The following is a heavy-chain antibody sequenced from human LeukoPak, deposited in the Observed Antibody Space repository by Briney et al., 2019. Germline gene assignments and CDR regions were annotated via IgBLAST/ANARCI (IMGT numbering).Heavy chain of an antibody. Sequence: GGSLRLSCVASGFTFTNYAMTWVRQAPGKGLEWVANIKQDGSEKYYVDSVKGRFTISRDNAKNSLYLQMNSLRAEDTAIYYCARDFSSSSTVYYYYYMDVWGKGTTVTVSS. CDR1: GFTFTNYA. V-gene: IGHV3-7*03. CDR2: IKQDGSEK. CDR3: ARDFSSSSTVYYYYYMDV. J-gene: IGHJ6*03. D-gene: IGHD6-6*01.